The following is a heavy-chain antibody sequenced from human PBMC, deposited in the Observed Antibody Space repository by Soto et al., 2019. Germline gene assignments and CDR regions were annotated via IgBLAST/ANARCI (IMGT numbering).Heavy chain of an antibody. CDR1: WDNFNICG. CDR2: ISAYDGKT. J-gene: IGHJ5*02. D-gene: IGHD3-3*01. V-gene: IGHV1-18*01. Sequence: ASVKVSCKASWDNFNICGINWVRQAPEQGLELMGWISAYDGKTTYAERFQGRVTMTTDASTSTAYMELRSLRSAETAVYYCARDPHEYWKSYWFDPWGQGTLVTVS. CDR3: ARDPHEYWKSYWFDP.